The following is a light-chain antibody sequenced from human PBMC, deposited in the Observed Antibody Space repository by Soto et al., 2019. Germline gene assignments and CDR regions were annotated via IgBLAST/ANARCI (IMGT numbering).Light chain of an antibody. CDR3: NSYTTTATRV. V-gene: IGLV2-14*01. Sequence: QSALTQPASVSGSPGQSITISCTGTSSDVGYYDYVSWYQQHPGKAPKLLIYEVGNRPSGVSDRFSGSKSGNTASLTVSGLQAEDEADYFCNSYTTTATRVFGTGTKVTVL. J-gene: IGLJ1*01. CDR2: EVG. CDR1: SSDVGYYDY.